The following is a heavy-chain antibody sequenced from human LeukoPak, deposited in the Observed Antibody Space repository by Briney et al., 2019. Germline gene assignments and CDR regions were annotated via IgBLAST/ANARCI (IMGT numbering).Heavy chain of an antibody. CDR1: GYTFTSYY. CDR3: ARDSPYYDILTGYRPYYFDY. D-gene: IGHD3-9*01. V-gene: IGHV1-46*01. Sequence: ASVKVSCKASGYTFTSYYMHWVRQAPGQGLEWMGIINPSGGSTSYAQKFQGRVTMTRDTSTSTVYMELSSLRSEHTAVYYCARDSPYYDILTGYRPYYFDYWGQGTLVTVSS. CDR2: INPSGGST. J-gene: IGHJ4*02.